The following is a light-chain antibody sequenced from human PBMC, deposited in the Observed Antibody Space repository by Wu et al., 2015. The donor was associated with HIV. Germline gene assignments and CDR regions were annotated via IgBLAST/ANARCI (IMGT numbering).Light chain of an antibody. V-gene: IGKV3-11*01. CDR1: QSISSY. J-gene: IGKJ1*01. Sequence: EIVLTQSPATLSLSPGERATLSCRASQSISSYLAWYQQKPGQAPRLLIYDASNRATGIPARFSGSGSGTDFTLTISSLEPEDFAVYYCQQYGSYPWTFGQGTKVEIK. CDR2: DAS. CDR3: QQYGSYPWT.